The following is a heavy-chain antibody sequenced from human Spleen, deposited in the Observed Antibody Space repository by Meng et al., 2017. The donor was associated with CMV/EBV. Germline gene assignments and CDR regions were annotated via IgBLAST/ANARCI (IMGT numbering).Heavy chain of an antibody. D-gene: IGHD1-26*01. J-gene: IGHJ6*02. CDR3: VRGEGATAYYYYGMDV. V-gene: IGHV3-74*01. CDR1: GFTVSTSY. Sequence: GGSLRLSCAASGFTVSTSYMNWVRQAPGKGLEWVSRINSDGSSTSYADSVKGRFTISRDNAKNTLYLQMNSLRAEDTAVYYCVRGEGATAYYYYGMDVWGQGTTVTVSS. CDR2: INSDGSST.